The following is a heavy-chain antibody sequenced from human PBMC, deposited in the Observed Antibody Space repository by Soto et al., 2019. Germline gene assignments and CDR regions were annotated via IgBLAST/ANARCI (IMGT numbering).Heavy chain of an antibody. Sequence: ASVKVSCKTSGFTLRNYEINWVRQAPGQGLEWVGYINPKSGDTGYAQKFQGRVTLTRDTPKATAYMELSSLTSEDTAVYYCARGLDIVYWGQGTQVTVSS. J-gene: IGHJ4*02. CDR2: INPKSGDT. CDR3: ARGLDIVY. V-gene: IGHV1-8*01. D-gene: IGHD3-16*02. CDR1: GFTLRNYE.